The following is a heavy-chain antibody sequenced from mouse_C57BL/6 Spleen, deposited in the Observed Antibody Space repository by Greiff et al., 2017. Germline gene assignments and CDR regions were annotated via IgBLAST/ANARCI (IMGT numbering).Heavy chain of an antibody. CDR3: TTNYYGSSYVTWFAY. D-gene: IGHD1-1*01. V-gene: IGHV14-1*01. CDR1: GFNIKDYY. Sequence: VQLQHSGAELVRPGASVKLSCTASGFNIKDYYMHWVKQRPEQGLEWIGRIDPEDGDTEYAPKFQGKATMTADTSSNTAYLQLSSLTSEDTAVYYCTTNYYGSSYVTWFAYWGQGTLVTVSA. CDR2: IDPEDGDT. J-gene: IGHJ3*01.